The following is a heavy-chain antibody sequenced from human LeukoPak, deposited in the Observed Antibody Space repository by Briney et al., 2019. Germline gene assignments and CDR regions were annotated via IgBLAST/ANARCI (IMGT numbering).Heavy chain of an antibody. V-gene: IGHV1-18*01. Sequence: EASVKVSCKASGYTFTSYGISWVRQAPGQGLEWMGWISAYNGNTNYAQKLQGRVTMTTDTSTSTGYMELRSLRSDDTAVYYCARVRYCSRTSCYSSLDYWGQGTLVTVSS. CDR2: ISAYNGNT. CDR1: GYTFTSYG. D-gene: IGHD2-2*01. CDR3: ARVRYCSRTSCYSSLDY. J-gene: IGHJ4*02.